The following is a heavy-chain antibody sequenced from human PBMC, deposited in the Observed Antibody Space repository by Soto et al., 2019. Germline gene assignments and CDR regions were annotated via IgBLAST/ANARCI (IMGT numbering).Heavy chain of an antibody. CDR1: GDSISTSTYY. D-gene: IGHD4-17*01. Sequence: SETLSLTCSVSGDSISTSTYYWGWIRQPPGKGLEWIGHLFYSGGTYYNPSLKSRVSIPVDTSKNAFALKFTPITDADTAIYFCARRGGGAYLFDSWGQGSLVTVSS. CDR2: LFYSGGT. CDR3: ARRGGGAYLFDS. V-gene: IGHV4-39*06. J-gene: IGHJ4*02.